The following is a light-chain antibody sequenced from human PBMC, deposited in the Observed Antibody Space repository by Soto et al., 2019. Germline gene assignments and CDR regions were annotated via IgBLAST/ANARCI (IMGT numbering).Light chain of an antibody. Sequence: QSALTQPPSVSGSPGQSVAISCTGTSSDVGSSNGVSWYQQPPGTAPKLMIYDVSNRPSGVPDRFSGSKSGNTASLTISGPQAEDEADYYCSSYTTSSTYFFGTGTKVTVL. CDR1: SSDVGSSNG. CDR2: DVS. J-gene: IGLJ1*01. V-gene: IGLV2-18*02. CDR3: SSYTTSSTYF.